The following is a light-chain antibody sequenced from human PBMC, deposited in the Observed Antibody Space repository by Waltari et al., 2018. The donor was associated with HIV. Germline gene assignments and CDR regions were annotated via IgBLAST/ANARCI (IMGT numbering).Light chain of an antibody. Sequence: DIRVTQSPPSLSKSVGDRVTITCRASHNIDTFLNWYQQKPGKAPNLLIFTASTLQSGVPSRFSGSGSGTHFTLTITSLQREDFAIYYCQQSYTTPPTFGQGTRVE. V-gene: IGKV1-39*01. CDR2: TAS. CDR3: QQSYTTPPT. CDR1: HNIDTF. J-gene: IGKJ1*01.